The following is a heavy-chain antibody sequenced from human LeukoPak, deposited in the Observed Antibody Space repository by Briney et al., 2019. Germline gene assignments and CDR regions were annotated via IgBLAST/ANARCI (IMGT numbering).Heavy chain of an antibody. CDR1: GYTFTSYW. Sequence: GESPKISCKGSGYTFTSYWIGWVRQMPGKGLEWMGIIYPGDSDTRYSPSFQGQVTISADKYISTAYLQWSSLKASDTAMYYCARQRGGCTSTSCYLDYWGQGTLVTVSS. CDR2: IYPGDSDT. J-gene: IGHJ4*02. V-gene: IGHV5-51*01. D-gene: IGHD2-2*01. CDR3: ARQRGGCTSTSCYLDY.